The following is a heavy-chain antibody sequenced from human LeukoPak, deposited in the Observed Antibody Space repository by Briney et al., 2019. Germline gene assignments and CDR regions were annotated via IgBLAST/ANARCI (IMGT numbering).Heavy chain of an antibody. Sequence: ASVKVSCKASGYTFTGYYMHLVRQAPGQGLEWMGWINPNSGGTNYAQKFQGRVTMTRDTSISTAYMELSRLRSDDTAVYYCARDAAGMFVVVVAADFDYWGQGTLVTVSS. D-gene: IGHD2-15*01. J-gene: IGHJ4*02. CDR3: ARDAAGMFVVVVAADFDY. CDR2: INPNSGGT. CDR1: GYTFTGYY. V-gene: IGHV1-2*02.